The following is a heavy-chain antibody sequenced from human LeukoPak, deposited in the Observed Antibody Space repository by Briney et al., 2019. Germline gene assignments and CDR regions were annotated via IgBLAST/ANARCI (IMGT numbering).Heavy chain of an antibody. CDR3: ARTRGPVAGYYYFDY. Sequence: ASVKVSCKASGYTFTSYDINWVRQATGQGLEWMGRINPNSGGTNYAQKFQGRVTMTRDTSISTAYMELSRLRSDDTAVYYCARTRGPVAGYYYFDYWGQGTLVTVSS. CDR2: INPNSGGT. J-gene: IGHJ4*02. D-gene: IGHD6-19*01. CDR1: GYTFTSYD. V-gene: IGHV1-2*06.